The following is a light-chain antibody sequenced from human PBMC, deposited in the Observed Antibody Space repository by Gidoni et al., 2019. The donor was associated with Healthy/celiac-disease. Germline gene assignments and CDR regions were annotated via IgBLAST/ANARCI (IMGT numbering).Light chain of an antibody. Sequence: DIQITQSPSSLSASVGDRVTITCRASQSISSYLNWYQQKPGKAPKLLIYAASSLQSGVPSRFSGSGSGTDFTLTISSLQPEDFATYYCQQSYSTPLTLXGXTKVEIK. CDR3: QQSYSTPLT. CDR2: AAS. V-gene: IGKV1-39*01. CDR1: QSISSY. J-gene: IGKJ4*01.